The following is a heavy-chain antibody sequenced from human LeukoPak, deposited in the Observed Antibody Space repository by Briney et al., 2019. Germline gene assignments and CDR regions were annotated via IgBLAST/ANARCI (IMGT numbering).Heavy chain of an antibody. CDR1: GGSISSYY. CDR3: ARIGYYGSGSYYNSAGLNWFDP. D-gene: IGHD3-10*01. CDR2: IYTSGST. Sequence: SETLSLTCSVSGGSISSYYWSWIRQPAGKGLEWIGRIYTSGSTNYNPSLKSRVTISVDTSKNQFSLKLSSVTAADTAVYYCARIGYYGSGSYYNSAGLNWFDPWGQGTLVTVSS. J-gene: IGHJ5*02. V-gene: IGHV4-4*07.